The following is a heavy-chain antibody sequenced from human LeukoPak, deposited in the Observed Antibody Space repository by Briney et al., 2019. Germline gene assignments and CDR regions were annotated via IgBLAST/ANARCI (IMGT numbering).Heavy chain of an antibody. Sequence: GGSLRLSCEVSGFTFETYAMSWVRQAPGKGLEWVSAISGSGGSTYYADSVKGRFTISRDNSKNTLYLQMNSLRAEDTAVYYCAKIYGSGSYYPYYYYGMDVWGQGTTVTVSS. V-gene: IGHV3-23*01. J-gene: IGHJ6*02. D-gene: IGHD3-10*01. CDR2: ISGSGGST. CDR1: GFTFETYA. CDR3: AKIYGSGSYYPYYYYGMDV.